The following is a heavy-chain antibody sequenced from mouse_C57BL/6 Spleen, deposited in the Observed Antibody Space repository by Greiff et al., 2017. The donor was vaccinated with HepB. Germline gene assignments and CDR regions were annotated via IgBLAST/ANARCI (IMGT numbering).Heavy chain of an antibody. J-gene: IGHJ2*01. CDR1: GFTFSDYG. V-gene: IGHV5-17*01. CDR2: ISIGSSTI. CDR3: ARFPYYFDY. Sequence: EVQLVESGGGLVKPGGSLKLSCAASGFTFSDYGMHWVRQAPEKGLEWVAYISIGSSTIYYADTVKGRFTISRDNAKNTLFLQMTSLRSEDTAMYYCARFPYYFDYWGQGTTLTVSS.